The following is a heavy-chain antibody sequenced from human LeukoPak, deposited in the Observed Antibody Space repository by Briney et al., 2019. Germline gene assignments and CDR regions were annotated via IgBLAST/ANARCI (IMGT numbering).Heavy chain of an antibody. V-gene: IGHV1-69*06. CDR2: IIPIFGTA. J-gene: IGHJ5*02. CDR3: AREVYYDSSGWFDP. CDR1: GGTFSSYA. D-gene: IGHD3-22*01. Sequence: RASVKVSCKASGGTFSSYAISWVRQAPGQGLEWMGGIIPIFGTANYAQKFQGRVTITADKSTSTAYMELSSLRSEDTAVYYCAREVYYDSSGWFDPWGQGTLVTVSS.